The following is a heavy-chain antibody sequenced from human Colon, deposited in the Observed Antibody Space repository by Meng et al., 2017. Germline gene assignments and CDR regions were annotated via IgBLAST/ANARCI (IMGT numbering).Heavy chain of an antibody. CDR2: IYYSGST. Sequence: QVQLPASGPGLGQPSQALSLTCTVSGGSISSGDYSWSWIRQPPGKGLEWIGYIYYSGSTYSNASLKSRVTISIDRSKNQFSLKLSSVTAADTAVYYCARDRKHYGERGWFDPWGQGTLVTVSS. V-gene: IGHV4-30-4*01. CDR3: ARDRKHYGERGWFDP. CDR1: GGSISSGDYS. D-gene: IGHD4-17*01. J-gene: IGHJ5*02.